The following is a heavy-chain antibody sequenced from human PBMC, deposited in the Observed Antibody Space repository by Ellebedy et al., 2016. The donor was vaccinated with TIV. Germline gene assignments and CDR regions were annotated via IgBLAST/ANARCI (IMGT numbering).Heavy chain of an antibody. J-gene: IGHJ4*02. CDR1: GYTFSNYA. Sequence: AASVKVSCKASGYTFSNYAISWARQAPGQGLEWMGGIIPIFGTAKFAQKFQGRVTLTADESTSTAYMELSSLKSEDTAVYYCARVKGYCSTASCLYFDYWGQGTLVTVSS. CDR3: ARVKGYCSTASCLYFDY. D-gene: IGHD2-2*01. CDR2: IIPIFGTA. V-gene: IGHV1-69*13.